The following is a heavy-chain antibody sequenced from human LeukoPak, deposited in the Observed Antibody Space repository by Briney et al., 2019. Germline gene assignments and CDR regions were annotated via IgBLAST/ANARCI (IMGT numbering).Heavy chain of an antibody. CDR1: GFTFSSYE. J-gene: IGHJ4*02. CDR2: ISSSGSTI. CDR3: AKVVSYYDILTGYLPVDY. V-gene: IGHV3-48*03. D-gene: IGHD3-9*01. Sequence: GGSLRLSCAASGFTFSSYEMNWVRQAPGEGLEWVSYISSSGSTIYYADSVKGRFTISRDNAKNSLYLQMNSLRAEDTAVYYCAKVVSYYDILTGYLPVDYWGQGTLVTVSS.